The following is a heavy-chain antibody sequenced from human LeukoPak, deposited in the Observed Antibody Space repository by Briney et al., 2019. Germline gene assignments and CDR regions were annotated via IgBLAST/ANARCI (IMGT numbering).Heavy chain of an antibody. J-gene: IGHJ4*02. CDR2: IIPIFGTA. CDR1: GGTFSSYA. D-gene: IGHD2-2*01. V-gene: IGHV1-69*06. Sequence: SVKVSCKASGGTFSSYAISWVRQAPGQGLEWMGGIIPIFGTANYAQKFQGRVTITADKSTSTAYMELSSLRSEDTAVYYCARDAFLGYCSSTSCRMGAFDYWGQGTLVTVSS. CDR3: ARDAFLGYCSSTSCRMGAFDY.